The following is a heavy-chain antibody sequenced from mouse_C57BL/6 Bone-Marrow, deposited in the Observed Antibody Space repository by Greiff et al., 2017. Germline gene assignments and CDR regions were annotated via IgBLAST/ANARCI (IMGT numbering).Heavy chain of an antibody. CDR1: GYTFTSYW. CDR3: ARDLLHFDV. V-gene: IGHV1-69*01. D-gene: IGHD6-1*01. J-gene: IGHJ1*03. CDR2: IDPSDSYT. Sequence: QVQLQQPGAELVMPGASVKLSCKASGYTFTSYWMHWVKQRPGQGLEWIGEIDPSDSYTNYNQKFKGKSTLTVDKSSSTAYMQLSSLTSEDSAVYYCARDLLHFDVWGTGTTVTVSS.